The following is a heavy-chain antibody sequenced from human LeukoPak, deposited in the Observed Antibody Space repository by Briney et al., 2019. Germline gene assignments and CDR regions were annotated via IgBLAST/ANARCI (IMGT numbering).Heavy chain of an antibody. CDR2: IYHSGST. Sequence: PSETLSLTCTVSGGSISSYYWSWIRQPPGKGLEWIGYIYHSGSTYYNPSLKSRVTISVDRSKNQFSLKLSSVTAADTAVYYCARVPDCSGGSCYSYYFDYWGQGTLVTVSS. CDR3: ARVPDCSGGSCYSYYFDY. CDR1: GGSISSYY. J-gene: IGHJ4*02. D-gene: IGHD2-15*01. V-gene: IGHV4-59*12.